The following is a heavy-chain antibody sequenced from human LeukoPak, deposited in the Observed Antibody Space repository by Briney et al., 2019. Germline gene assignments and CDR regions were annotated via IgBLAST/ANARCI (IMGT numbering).Heavy chain of an antibody. CDR3: AKEWGYYDSSGYPGDN. Sequence: PGGSLRLSCAASGFTFSSYGMHWVRQAPGKGLEWVAVISYDGSNKYYADSVKGRFTISRDNSKNTLYLQMNSLRVEDTAIYYCAKEWGYYDSSGYPGDNWGQGTLVTVSS. J-gene: IGHJ4*02. CDR1: GFTFSSYG. V-gene: IGHV3-30*18. D-gene: IGHD3-22*01. CDR2: ISYDGSNK.